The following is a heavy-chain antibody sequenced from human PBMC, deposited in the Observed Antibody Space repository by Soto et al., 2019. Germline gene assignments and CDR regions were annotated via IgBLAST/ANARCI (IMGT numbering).Heavy chain of an antibody. CDR3: ATTKGMYYYYYMDV. CDR1: GYTLTELS. Sequence: ASVKVSCKVSGYTLTELSMHWVRQAPGKGLEWMGGFDPEDGETIYAQKFQGRVTMTEDTSTDTAYMELSSLRSEDTAVYYCATTKGMYYYYYMDVWGKGTTVTVSS. CDR2: FDPEDGET. V-gene: IGHV1-24*01. J-gene: IGHJ6*03.